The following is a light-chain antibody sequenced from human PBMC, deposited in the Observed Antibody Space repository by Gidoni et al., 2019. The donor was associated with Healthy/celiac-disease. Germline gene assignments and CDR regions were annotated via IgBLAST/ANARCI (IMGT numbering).Light chain of an antibody. J-gene: IGKJ1*01. CDR3: QQYGSSHTWT. CDR2: GAS. CDR1: QSVSSSY. V-gene: IGKV3-20*01. Sequence: EIVLTQSPGTLSLSPGERAPLSCRASQSVSSSYLAWYQQKPGQAPRLLIYGASSRATGIPDRFSGSGSGTDFTLTISRLEPEDFAVYYCQQYGSSHTWTFGQGTKVEIK.